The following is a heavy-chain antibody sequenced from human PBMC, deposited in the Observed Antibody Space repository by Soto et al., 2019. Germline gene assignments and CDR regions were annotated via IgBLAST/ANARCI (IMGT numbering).Heavy chain of an antibody. J-gene: IGHJ6*02. CDR2: IKQDGSEK. CDR3: ARDPSRDYYYYGMDV. V-gene: IGHV3-7*01. CDR1: GFTFSSYW. Sequence: SLRLSCAASGFTFSSYWMSWVRQAPGKGLEWVANIKQDGSEKYYVDSVKGRFTISRDNAKNSLYLQMNSLRAEDTAVYYCARDPSRDYYYYGMDVWGQGTTVTVSS.